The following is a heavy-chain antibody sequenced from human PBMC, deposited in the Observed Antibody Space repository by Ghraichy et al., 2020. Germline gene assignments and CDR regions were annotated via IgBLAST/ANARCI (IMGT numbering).Heavy chain of an antibody. J-gene: IGHJ6*02. D-gene: IGHD5-12*01. V-gene: IGHV1-18*01. CDR1: GYTFTSYG. CDR2: ISAYNGNT. Sequence: ASVKVSCKASGYTFTSYGISWVRQAPGQGLEWMGWISAYNGNTRYAQKLQGRITMTTDTSTSTANMELRSLRSDDTAVYYCARVDIVLTIRTLYGMDVWGQGTTVTVSS. CDR3: ARVDIVLTIRTLYGMDV.